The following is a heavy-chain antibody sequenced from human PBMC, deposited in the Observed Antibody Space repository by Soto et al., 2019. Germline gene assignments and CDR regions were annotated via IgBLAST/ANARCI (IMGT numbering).Heavy chain of an antibody. CDR3: GRDRSHYAGVGKIDP. D-gene: IGHD3-10*01. J-gene: IGHJ5*02. CDR1: GFNFSTYG. Sequence: DVQLVESGGGLVKPGGSLRLSCAASGFNFSTYGMNWVRRAPGKGLEWVSSISSKGSYIYYTPSVKGRFTISRDNAKNSVYLQMNSLRDEDTAVYYCGRDRSHYAGVGKIDPWGQGTLVAVSS. CDR2: ISSKGSYI. V-gene: IGHV3-21*02.